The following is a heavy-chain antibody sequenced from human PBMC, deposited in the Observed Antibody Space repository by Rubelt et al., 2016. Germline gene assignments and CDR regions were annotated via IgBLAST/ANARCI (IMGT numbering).Heavy chain of an antibody. CDR2: VYHSGGT. Sequence: QVQLQESGPGLVKPSETLSLTCSVSGGSISGYYWSWIRQSPGKGLEWIGDVYHSGGTTQNPSLKSRVTISVDTSKNQFPLKLNSVTAADTAVYYCATIRYFDFLSYVDSWGQGTLVTVSS. CDR1: GGSISGYY. V-gene: IGHV4-59*08. CDR3: ATIRYFDFLSYVDS. D-gene: IGHD3-9*01. J-gene: IGHJ4*02.